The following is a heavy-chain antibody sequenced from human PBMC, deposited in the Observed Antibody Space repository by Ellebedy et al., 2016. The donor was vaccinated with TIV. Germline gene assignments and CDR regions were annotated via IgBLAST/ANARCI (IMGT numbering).Heavy chain of an antibody. V-gene: IGHV1-69*02. J-gene: IGHJ6*02. CDR1: GYTFTGYY. CDR2: IIPILGIA. D-gene: IGHD3-22*01. CDR3: ARYYYDSSGYYYNLYYYYGMDV. Sequence: AASVKVSCKASGYTFTGYYMHWVRQAPGQGLEWMGRIIPILGIANYAQKFQGRVTITADKSTSTAYMELSSLRSEDTAVYYCARYYYDSSGYYYNLYYYYGMDVWGQGTTVTVSS.